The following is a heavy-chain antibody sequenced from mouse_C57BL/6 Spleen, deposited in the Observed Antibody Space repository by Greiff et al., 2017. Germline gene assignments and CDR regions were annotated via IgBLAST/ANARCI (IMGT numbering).Heavy chain of an antibody. CDR2: ISYDGSN. D-gene: IGHD4-1*01. J-gene: IGHJ2*01. V-gene: IGHV3-6*01. CDR3: GRGDWDFYFDY. CDR1: GYSITSGYY. Sequence: EVQLVESGPGLVKPSQSLSLTCSVTGYSITSGYYWNWIRQFPGNKLEWMGYISYDGSNNYNPSLKNRISITRDTSKNQFFLKLNSVTTEDTATYYCGRGDWDFYFDYWGQGTTLTVSS.